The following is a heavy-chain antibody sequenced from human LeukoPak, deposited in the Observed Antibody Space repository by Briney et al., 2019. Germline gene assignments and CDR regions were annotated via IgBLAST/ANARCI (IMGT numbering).Heavy chain of an antibody. CDR1: GGSISSGGYS. CDR2: IYHSGST. V-gene: IGHV4-30-2*01. D-gene: IGHD1-1*01. CDR3: ARGTTGTFDY. Sequence: PSETLSLTCAVSGGSISSGGYSWSWIRQPPGKGLEWIGYIYHSGSTYYNPSLKSRVTISVDRSKNQFSLKLSSVTAADTAVYYCARGTTGTFDYWGQGTLVTVSS. J-gene: IGHJ4*02.